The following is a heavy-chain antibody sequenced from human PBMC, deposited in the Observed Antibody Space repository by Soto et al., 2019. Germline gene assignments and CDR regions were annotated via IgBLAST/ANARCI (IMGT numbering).Heavy chain of an antibody. Sequence: GGSLRLSCAASGSSFSDYTMNWVRQAPGKGLEWVSSISKGSDYIFYADKVKGRFTISRDNARNSLHLQMTSLRVEDTAVYYCAKDSGCVNNACAYDPWGQGTLVTVSS. J-gene: IGHJ5*02. CDR2: ISKGSDYI. CDR1: GSSFSDYT. CDR3: AKDSGCVNNACAYDP. V-gene: IGHV3-21*01. D-gene: IGHD1-20*01.